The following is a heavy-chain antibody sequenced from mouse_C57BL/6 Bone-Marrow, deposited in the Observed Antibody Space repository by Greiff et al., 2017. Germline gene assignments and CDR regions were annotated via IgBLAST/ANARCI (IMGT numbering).Heavy chain of an antibody. CDR1: GYTFTSYW. V-gene: IGHV1-55*01. Sequence: QVQLQQPGAELVKPGASVKMSCKASGYTFTSYWITWVQQRPGQGLEWIGDIYPGSGSTNYNEKFKSKATLTVDTSSSPAYMQLSSLTSEDSAVYYCARSSDYDGAMDYWGQGTSVTVSS. J-gene: IGHJ4*01. D-gene: IGHD2-4*01. CDR2: IYPGSGST. CDR3: ARSSDYDGAMDY.